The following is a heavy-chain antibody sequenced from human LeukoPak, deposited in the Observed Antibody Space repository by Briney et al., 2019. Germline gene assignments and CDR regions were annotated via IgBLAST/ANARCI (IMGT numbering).Heavy chain of an antibody. D-gene: IGHD1-26*01. CDR3: ARTRLGTSTSFYFDL. V-gene: IGHV3-30*02. J-gene: IGHJ4*02. CDR2: IRYDGRSE. CDR1: EFIFSDYD. Sequence: GGSLRLSCAASEFIFSDYDMHWVRQAPGKGLQWVALIRYDGRSEYYSGHMQGRFTISRDNSKNNLFLNMNNLGPEDTAVYFCARTRLGTSTSFYFDLWGQGTLVTVSS.